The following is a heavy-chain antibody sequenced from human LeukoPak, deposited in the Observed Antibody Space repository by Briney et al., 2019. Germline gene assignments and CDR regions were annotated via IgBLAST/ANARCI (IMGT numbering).Heavy chain of an antibody. Sequence: GGSLRLSCVASGFAFTNYGMMWVRQAPGKGLVWVSYINNDGRSTTYADSVKGRFTISRDNAENTLYLQMNSLRDDDTAMYYCVRNYNGMTYWGQGTLVIVSS. CDR2: INNDGRST. CDR3: VRNYNGMTY. D-gene: IGHD1-26*01. J-gene: IGHJ4*02. CDR1: GFAFTNYG. V-gene: IGHV3-74*01.